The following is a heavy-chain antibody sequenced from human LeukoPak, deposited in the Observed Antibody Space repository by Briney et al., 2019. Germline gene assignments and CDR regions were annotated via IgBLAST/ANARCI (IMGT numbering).Heavy chain of an antibody. D-gene: IGHD2-2*01. CDR1: GYTFTSYG. CDR2: ISAYNGNT. J-gene: IGHJ4*02. V-gene: IGHV1-18*01. CDR3: ARGDVVVPAAPYSSGWFSVY. Sequence: ASVKVSCKASGYTFTSYGISWVRQAPGQGLEWMGWISAYNGNTNYAQKLQGRVTMTTDTSTSTAYMELRGLRSDDTAVYYCARGDVVVPAAPYSSGWFSVYWGQGTLVTVSS.